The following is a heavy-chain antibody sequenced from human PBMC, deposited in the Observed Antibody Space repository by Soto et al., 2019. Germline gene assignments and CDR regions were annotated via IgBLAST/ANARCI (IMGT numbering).Heavy chain of an antibody. CDR3: ARYFFDSPFDP. J-gene: IGHJ5*02. D-gene: IGHD3-22*01. Sequence: PSETLSLTCSVSGDSINNGGYSGSWIRQPPGKGLEWIGYIHHNGNPSYTPSLKSRVTMSIDGSRNQFSLKLDSVTAADTAVYYCARYFFDSPFDPWGQGTLVTAPQ. CDR2: IHHNGNP. V-gene: IGHV4-30-2*01. CDR1: GDSINNGGYS.